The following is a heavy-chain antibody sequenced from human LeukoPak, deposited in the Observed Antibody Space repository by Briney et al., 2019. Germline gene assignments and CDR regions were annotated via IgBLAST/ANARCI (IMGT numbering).Heavy chain of an antibody. CDR2: IYSGGST. D-gene: IGHD3-22*01. J-gene: IGHJ6*03. CDR3: YYDSSGLYYMDV. CDR1: GFTVSSNY. Sequence: PGGSLRLSCAASGFTVSSNYMSWVRQAPGKGLEWVSVIYSGGSTYYADSVKGRFTISRDNSKNTLYLQMNSLRAEDTAVYYCYYDSSGLYYMDVWGKGTSVTISS. V-gene: IGHV3-66*01.